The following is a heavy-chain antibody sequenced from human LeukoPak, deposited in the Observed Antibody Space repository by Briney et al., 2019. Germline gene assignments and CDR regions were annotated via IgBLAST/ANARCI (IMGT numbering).Heavy chain of an antibody. Sequence: HPGGSLRLSCAASGFTFSSYAMSWVRQAPGKGLEWVSAISGSGGSTYYADSVKGRFTISRDNSKNTLYLQMNSLRAEDTAVYYCAKDQASWTGSLSDYWGQGTLVTVSS. V-gene: IGHV3-23*01. CDR1: GFTFSSYA. CDR3: AKDQASWTGSLSDY. CDR2: ISGSGGST. J-gene: IGHJ4*02. D-gene: IGHD3/OR15-3a*01.